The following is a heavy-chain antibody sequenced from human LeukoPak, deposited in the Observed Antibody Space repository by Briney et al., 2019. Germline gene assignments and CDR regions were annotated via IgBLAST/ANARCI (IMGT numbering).Heavy chain of an antibody. CDR3: ATEGYCSSTSCSPFDY. Sequence: SQTLSLTCTVSGYSISSGYYWGWIRQPPGKELEWIGSIYHSGSTYYNPSLKSRVTISVDTSKNQFSLKLSSVTAADTAMYYCATEGYCSSTSCSPFDYWGQGTLVTVSS. D-gene: IGHD2-2*01. J-gene: IGHJ4*02. CDR2: IYHSGST. V-gene: IGHV4-38-2*02. CDR1: GYSISSGYY.